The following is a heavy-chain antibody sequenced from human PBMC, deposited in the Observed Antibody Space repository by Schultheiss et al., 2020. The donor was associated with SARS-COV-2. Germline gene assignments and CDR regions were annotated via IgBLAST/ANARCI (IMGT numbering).Heavy chain of an antibody. V-gene: IGHV3-20*04. CDR1: GFTFDDYG. CDR3: ARVPSSWYRSYFDY. J-gene: IGHJ4*02. CDR2: INWNGGST. Sequence: GGSLRLSCAASGFTFDDYGMSWVRQAPGKGLEWVSGINWNGGSTGYADSVKGRFTISRDNAKNSLYLQMNSLRAEDTAVYYCARVPSSWYRSYFDYWGQGTLVTVSS. D-gene: IGHD6-13*01.